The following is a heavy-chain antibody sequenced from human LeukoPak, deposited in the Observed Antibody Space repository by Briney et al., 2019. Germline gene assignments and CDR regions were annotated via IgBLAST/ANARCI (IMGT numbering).Heavy chain of an antibody. CDR3: ARRRYYDGSGYLE. J-gene: IGHJ1*01. CDR1: GGSISSGDYY. D-gene: IGHD3-22*01. Sequence: SQTLSLTCTVSGGSISSGDYYWSWIRQPPGKGLEWIGYIYYSGSTYYNPSLKSRVTMSVDPSNNQFSLNLRSVTAADTALYYCARRRYYDGSGYLEWGQGTLLSVSS. V-gene: IGHV4-30-4*08. CDR2: IYYSGST.